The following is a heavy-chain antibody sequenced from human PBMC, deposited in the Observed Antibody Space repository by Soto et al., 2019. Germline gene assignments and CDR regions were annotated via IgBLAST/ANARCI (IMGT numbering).Heavy chain of an antibody. J-gene: IGHJ5*02. CDR3: ARWSSSSWSPTRINWFDP. D-gene: IGHD6-13*01. CDR1: GFTFSSYS. V-gene: IGHV3-48*02. CDR2: ISSSSSTI. Sequence: GGSLRLSCAASGFTFSSYSMNWVRQAPGKGLEWVSYISSSSSTIYYADSVKGRFTISRDNAKNSLYLQMNSLRDEDTAVYYCARWSSSSWSPTRINWFDPWGQGTLVTVSS.